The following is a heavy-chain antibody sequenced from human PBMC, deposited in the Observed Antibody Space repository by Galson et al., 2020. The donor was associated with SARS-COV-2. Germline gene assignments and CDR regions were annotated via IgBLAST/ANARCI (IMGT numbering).Heavy chain of an antibody. D-gene: IGHD1-26*01. V-gene: IGHV3-33*06. CDR2: IWYDGSNE. J-gene: IGHJ3*02. CDR3: AKGRGWELLEGAFDI. Sequence: GGSLRLSCAASGFTFSSYGMHWVRQAPGKGLEWVAVIWYDGSNEYYADSVKGRFTISRDNSKNTLYLQMNSLRAEDTAVYYCAKGRGWELLEGAFDIWGQGTMVTVSS. CDR1: GFTFSSYG.